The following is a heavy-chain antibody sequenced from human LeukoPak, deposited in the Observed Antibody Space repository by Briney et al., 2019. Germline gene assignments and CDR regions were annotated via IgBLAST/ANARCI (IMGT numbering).Heavy chain of an antibody. J-gene: IGHJ4*02. D-gene: IGHD3-22*01. V-gene: IGHV3-30*18. CDR1: GFTFSSYG. CDR3: AKKDDSSGYYSPLDY. CDR2: ISYDGSNK. Sequence: GGSLRLSCAASGFTFSSYGMHWVRQAPGKGLEWVAVISYDGSNKYYADSVKGRFTISRDNSKNTLYLQMNSLRAEDTAVYYCAKKDDSSGYYSPLDYWGQGTLVTVSS.